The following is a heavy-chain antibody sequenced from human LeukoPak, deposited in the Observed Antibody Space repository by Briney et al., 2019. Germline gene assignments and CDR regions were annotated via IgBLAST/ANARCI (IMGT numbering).Heavy chain of an antibody. J-gene: IGHJ4*02. V-gene: IGHV3-23*01. D-gene: IGHD3-3*01. CDR2: ISGSGGST. CDR1: GFSVTSDW. CDR3: AKDVTIFGVVSLDY. Sequence: PGGSLRLSCAASGFSVTSDWIHWVRQAPGKGLEWVSAISGSGGSTYYADSVKGRFTISRDNSKNTLYLQMNSLRAEDTAVYYCAKDVTIFGVVSLDYWGQGTLVTVSS.